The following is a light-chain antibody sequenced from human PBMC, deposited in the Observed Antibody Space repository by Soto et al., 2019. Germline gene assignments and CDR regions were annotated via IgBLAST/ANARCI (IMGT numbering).Light chain of an antibody. CDR3: LLSYSDTRV. Sequence: VVTQEPSLTVSPGGTVTLTCGSSTGAVTSGHFPYWFRQKPGQAPKTLIFDTSNRYSWTPARFSGSLLGGKAALTLSGAQPEDEADYYCLLSYSDTRVFGGGTKVTVL. V-gene: IGLV7-46*01. CDR2: DTS. CDR1: TGAVTSGHF. J-gene: IGLJ3*02.